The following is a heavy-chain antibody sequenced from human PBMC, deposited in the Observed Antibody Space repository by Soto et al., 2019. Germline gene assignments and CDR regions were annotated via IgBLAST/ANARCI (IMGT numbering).Heavy chain of an antibody. Sequence: QVQLVQSGAEVKKPGASVKVSCKASGYTFTSYYMHWVRLAPGQGLEWMGIINPDGGGTSYAQQFQGRVIMTRDTSTRTVYMRMSSLRSEDAAVYYCAVGGNYLSMDVWGQGTKVTVSS. CDR3: AVGGNYLSMDV. CDR2: INPDGGGT. J-gene: IGHJ6*02. D-gene: IGHD4-4*01. CDR1: GYTFTSYY. V-gene: IGHV1-46*01.